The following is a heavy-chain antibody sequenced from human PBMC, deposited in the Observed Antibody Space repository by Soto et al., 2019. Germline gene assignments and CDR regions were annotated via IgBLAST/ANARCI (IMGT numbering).Heavy chain of an antibody. CDR1: GGSVSSGIYY. V-gene: IGHV4-61*01. CDR2: IYYSGST. CDR3: ARVGYNEGSDYLSKWFDP. J-gene: IGHJ5*02. Sequence: SETLSLTCTVSGGSVSSGIYYWSWIRQPPGKGLELIGHIYYSGSTNYNPSLKSRVTISVDTSKNQFSLKLSSVTTADTAVYYCARVGYNEGSDYLSKWFDPWGQGTLVTVSS. D-gene: IGHD3-22*01.